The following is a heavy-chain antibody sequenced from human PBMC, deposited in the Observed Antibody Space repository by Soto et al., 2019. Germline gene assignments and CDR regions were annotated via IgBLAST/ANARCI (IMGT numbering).Heavy chain of an antibody. CDR1: GFTFSSYG. D-gene: IGHD3-10*01. Sequence: QVQLVESGGGVVQPGRSLRLSCAASGFTFSSYGMHWVRQAPGKGLEWVAVIWYDGSNKYYADSVKGRFTISRDNSKNTLYLQMNSLRAEDTAVYYCASGLGFTREGFGVLDYWGQGTLVTVSS. J-gene: IGHJ4*02. V-gene: IGHV3-33*01. CDR3: ASGLGFTREGFGVLDY. CDR2: IWYDGSNK.